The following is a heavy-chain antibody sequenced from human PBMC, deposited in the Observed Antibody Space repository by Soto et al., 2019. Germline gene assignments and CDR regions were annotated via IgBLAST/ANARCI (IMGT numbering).Heavy chain of an antibody. J-gene: IGHJ3*02. CDR3: ARSRRNTLLWFGDDAFDI. D-gene: IGHD3-10*01. Sequence: SETLSLTCTVSGGSISSYYWSWIRQPPGKGLEWIGYIYYSGSTNYNPSLKSRVTISVDTSKNQFSLKLSSVTAADTAVYYCARSRRNTLLWFGDDAFDIWGQGTMVTVSS. CDR1: GGSISSYY. CDR2: IYYSGST. V-gene: IGHV4-59*01.